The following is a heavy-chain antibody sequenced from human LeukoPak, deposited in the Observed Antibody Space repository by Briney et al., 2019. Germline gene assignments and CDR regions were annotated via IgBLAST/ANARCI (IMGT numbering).Heavy chain of an antibody. CDR3: ERDRYCSGGSCYSYLND. Sequence: ASVTVSCKVSGDTLTELSMHWVRQAPGKGLEWMGGFYPEDDETIYAQKFQGRVSMTTDTSTDTDYMELSRLRSEDTAVYYCERDRYCSGGSCYSYLNDWGPGTLVTVSS. J-gene: IGHJ4*02. D-gene: IGHD2-15*01. CDR2: FYPEDDET. V-gene: IGHV1-24*01. CDR1: GDTLTELS.